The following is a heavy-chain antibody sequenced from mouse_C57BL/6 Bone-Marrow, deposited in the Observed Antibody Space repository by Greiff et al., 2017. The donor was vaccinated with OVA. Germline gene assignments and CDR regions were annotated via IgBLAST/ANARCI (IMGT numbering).Heavy chain of an antibody. D-gene: IGHD1-1*01. CDR2: ISNGGGST. CDR3: ARPSPYYDGSSLYYYAMDY. CDR1: GFTFSDYY. Sequence: EVMLVESGGGLVQPGGSLKLSCAASGFTFSDYYMYWVRQTPEKRLEWVAYISNGGGSTYYPDTVKGRFTISRDNAKNTLYLQMSRLKSEDTAMYYCARPSPYYDGSSLYYYAMDYWGQGTSVTVSS. V-gene: IGHV5-12*01. J-gene: IGHJ4*01.